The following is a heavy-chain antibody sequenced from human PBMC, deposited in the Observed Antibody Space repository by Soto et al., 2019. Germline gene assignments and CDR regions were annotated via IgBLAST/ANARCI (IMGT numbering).Heavy chain of an antibody. CDR1: GGTFSSYA. J-gene: IGHJ5*02. CDR2: IIPIFGTA. V-gene: IGHV1-69*01. Sequence: QVQLVQSGAEVKKPGSSVKVSCKASGGTFSSYAISWVRQARGQGREWMGGIIPIFGTANYAQTFQGRVTMTADEAASAADMELSRLRSEDTAVYYCARDLGGVAAAGHNWFDPWGQGTLVTVSS. CDR3: ARDLGGVAAAGHNWFDP. D-gene: IGHD6-13*01.